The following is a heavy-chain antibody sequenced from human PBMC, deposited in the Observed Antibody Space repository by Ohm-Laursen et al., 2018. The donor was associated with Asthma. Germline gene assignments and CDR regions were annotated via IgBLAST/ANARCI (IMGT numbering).Heavy chain of an antibody. CDR1: GGSISSSSYY. Sequence: GTLSLTCTVSGGSISSSSYYWGWIRQPPGKGLEWIGSIYYSGSTYYNPSLKSRVTISVDTSKNQFSLKLSSVTAADTAVYYCARQILDYYGSGSSFYYYGMDVWGQGTTVTVSS. V-gene: IGHV4-39*01. CDR3: ARQILDYYGSGSSFYYYGMDV. D-gene: IGHD3-10*01. CDR2: IYYSGST. J-gene: IGHJ6*02.